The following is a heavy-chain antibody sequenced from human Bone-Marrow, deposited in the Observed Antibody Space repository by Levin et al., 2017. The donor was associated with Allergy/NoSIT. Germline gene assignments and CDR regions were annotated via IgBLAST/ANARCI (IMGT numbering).Heavy chain of an antibody. CDR1: GFTFSSYA. CDR2: ISGSGGST. CDR3: AKKECHYYDSRGYLHDY. Sequence: GESLKISCAASGFTFSSYAMSWVRQAPGKGLEWVSAISGSGGSTYYADSVKGRFTISRDNSKNTLYLQMNSLRAEDTAVYYCAKKECHYYDSRGYLHDYWGQGTLVTVSS. J-gene: IGHJ4*02. V-gene: IGHV3-23*01. D-gene: IGHD3-22*01.